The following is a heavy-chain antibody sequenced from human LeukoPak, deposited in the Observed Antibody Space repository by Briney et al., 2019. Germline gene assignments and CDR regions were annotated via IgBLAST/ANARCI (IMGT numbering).Heavy chain of an antibody. V-gene: IGHV4-39*01. Sequence: PSETLSPTCTVSGGSISSSSYYWGWIRQPPGKGLEWIGSIYYSGSTYYNPSLKSRVTISVDTSKNQFSLKLSSVTAADTAVYYCVSAFYSGYYSYWGQGTLVTVSS. CDR1: GGSISSSSYY. J-gene: IGHJ4*02. CDR2: IYYSGST. CDR3: VSAFYSGYYSY. D-gene: IGHD3-22*01.